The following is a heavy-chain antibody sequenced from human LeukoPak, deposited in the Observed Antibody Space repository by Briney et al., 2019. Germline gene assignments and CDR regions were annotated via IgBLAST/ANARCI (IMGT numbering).Heavy chain of an antibody. J-gene: IGHJ3*02. CDR1: GFTFSSYW. D-gene: IGHD2-15*01. Sequence: GGSLRLSCAASGFTFSSYWMRWVRQAPGKGLEWVANIKQDGSEKYYVDSVKGRFTISRDNAKNSLYLQMNSLRAEDTAVYYCARYMVAAYLNEAFDIWGQGTMVTVPS. CDR2: IKQDGSEK. CDR3: ARYMVAAYLNEAFDI. V-gene: IGHV3-7*01.